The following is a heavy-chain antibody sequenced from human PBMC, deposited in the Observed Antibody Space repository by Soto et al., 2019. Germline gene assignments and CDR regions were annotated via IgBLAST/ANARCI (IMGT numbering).Heavy chain of an antibody. CDR1: GYTLTALS. CDR3: ATVVLGSYNWFDP. J-gene: IGHJ5*02. D-gene: IGHD1-26*01. CDR2: FDPEDGET. V-gene: IGHV1-24*01. Sequence: SVKVYCNGSGYTLTALSMHWVRQAPGKGLEWMGGFDPEDGETIYAQKFQGRVTMTEDTSTDTAYMEMSSLRSEDTAVYYCATVVLGSYNWFDPWGQGTLVTVPS.